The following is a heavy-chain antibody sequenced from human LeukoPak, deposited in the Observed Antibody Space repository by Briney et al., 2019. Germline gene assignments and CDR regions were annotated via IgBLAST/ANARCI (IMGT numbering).Heavy chain of an antibody. J-gene: IGHJ4*02. Sequence: PGGSLRLSCAASGFTFSSYAMSWIRQPPGKGLEWIGYIYYSGSTNYNPSLKSRVTISVDTSKNQFSLKLSSVTAADTAVYYCARVGFGELYSPFDYWGQGTLVTVSS. CDR2: IYYSGST. V-gene: IGHV4-59*01. CDR3: ARVGFGELYSPFDY. CDR1: GFTFSSYA. D-gene: IGHD3-10*01.